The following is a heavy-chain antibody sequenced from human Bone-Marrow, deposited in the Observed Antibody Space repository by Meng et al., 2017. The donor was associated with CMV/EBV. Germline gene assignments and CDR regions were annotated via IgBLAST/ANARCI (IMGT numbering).Heavy chain of an antibody. CDR3: ARGEGGSSSPFDY. V-gene: IGHV3-20*04. D-gene: IGHD6-6*01. CDR1: GFIFDDYD. Sequence: GESLKISCAASGFIFDDYDMSWVRQAPGKGLEWVSGIKWNGDGTGYADSVKGRFTISRDNAKNSLYLQMNSLRVDDTALYYCARGEGGSSSPFDYWGQGALVTVDS. CDR2: IKWNGDGT. J-gene: IGHJ4*02.